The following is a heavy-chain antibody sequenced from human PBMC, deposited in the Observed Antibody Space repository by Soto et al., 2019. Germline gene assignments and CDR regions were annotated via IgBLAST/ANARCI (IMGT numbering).Heavy chain of an antibody. CDR1: GFTFSTYA. D-gene: IGHD2-8*01. Sequence: EVQLLESGGGLVQPGGSLRLSCAASGFTFSTYAMSWVRQAPGKGLEWVSTITTSGGNTYYADSVQGRFTISRDNSKNTLYLQMNSLRAEDTAVYYCAGRYCTNGVCYTNYYYSIDVLGKGTTVTVSS. CDR2: ITTSGGNT. V-gene: IGHV3-23*01. J-gene: IGHJ6*03. CDR3: AGRYCTNGVCYTNYYYSIDV.